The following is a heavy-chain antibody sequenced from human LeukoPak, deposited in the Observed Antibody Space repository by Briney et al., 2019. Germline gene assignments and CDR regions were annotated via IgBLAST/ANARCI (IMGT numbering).Heavy chain of an antibody. CDR2: INHSGST. J-gene: IGHJ3*02. D-gene: IGHD3-16*02. CDR3: ARVPYDYVWGSHPKDAFDI. V-gene: IGHV4-34*01. CDR1: GGSFSGYY. Sequence: PSETLSLTCAVYGGSFSGYYWSWIRQPPGKGLEWIGEINHSGSTNYNPSLKSRVTISVDTSKNQFSLKLSSVTAADTAVYYCARVPYDYVWGSHPKDAFDIWGQGTMVTVSS.